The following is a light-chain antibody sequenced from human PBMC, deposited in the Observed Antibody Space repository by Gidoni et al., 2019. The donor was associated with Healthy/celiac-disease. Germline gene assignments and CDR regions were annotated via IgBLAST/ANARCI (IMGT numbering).Light chain of an antibody. Sequence: DIQMTQPPSPLSASVGDRVTITCQASQDISNYLNWYQQKPGKAPKLLIYDASNLETGVPSRFSGSGSGTDFTFTISSLQPEDIATYYCQQYDNLPRTFGGGTKVEIK. CDR1: QDISNY. V-gene: IGKV1-33*01. J-gene: IGKJ4*01. CDR3: QQYDNLPRT. CDR2: DAS.